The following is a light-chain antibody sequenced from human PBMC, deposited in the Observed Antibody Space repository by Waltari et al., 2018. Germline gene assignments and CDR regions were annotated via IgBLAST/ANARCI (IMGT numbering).Light chain of an antibody. J-gene: IGKJ5*01. CDR2: WAS. CDR3: HQYYTTPIT. CDR1: QTILYNTNNKNY. V-gene: IGKV4-1*01. Sequence: DIVMTQSPDSLAVSLGERATINCKSSQTILYNTNNKNYLAWYQQKPRQPPKLLIYWASTRESGFPDRFSGSGSGTDFSLTISSLQAEDVPVYYCHQYYTTPITFGQGTRLEIK.